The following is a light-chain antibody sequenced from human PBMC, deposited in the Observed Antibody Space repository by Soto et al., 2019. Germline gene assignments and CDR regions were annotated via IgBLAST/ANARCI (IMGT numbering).Light chain of an antibody. CDR2: DAS. Sequence: IVLTQSPATLPLSPGERATLSCRARQSVSSYLAWYQQKPGQAPRLLIYDASNRATGIPARFSGSGFGTDFTLTISSLETDDFAVYYCQQRSNWPPLTFGGGTKVEIK. CDR1: QSVSSY. J-gene: IGKJ4*01. V-gene: IGKV3-11*01. CDR3: QQRSNWPPLT.